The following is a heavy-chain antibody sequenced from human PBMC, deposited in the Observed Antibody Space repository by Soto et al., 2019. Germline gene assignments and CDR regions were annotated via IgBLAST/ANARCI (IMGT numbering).Heavy chain of an antibody. D-gene: IGHD1-1*01. CDR1: GFAFDQYW. CDR2: ISDDGARI. Sequence: AGSLRLSCVASGFAFDQYWMHWVRQAAGKGLEWVSRISDDGARIDYADFVNGRFTIARDNAKNTLFLQMRSLRGEDTAVYYCTRGPRPSSTGTGGLWGRGALVTVSS. CDR3: TRGPRPSSTGTGGL. J-gene: IGHJ4*02. V-gene: IGHV3-74*01.